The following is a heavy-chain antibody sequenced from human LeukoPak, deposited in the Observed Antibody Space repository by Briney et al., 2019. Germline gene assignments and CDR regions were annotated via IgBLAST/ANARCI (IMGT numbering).Heavy chain of an antibody. CDR3: ARIAAGYSGYDGGDY. V-gene: IGHV1-69*01. CDR1: GGTFSSYA. J-gene: IGHJ4*02. CDR2: IIPIFGTA. D-gene: IGHD5-12*01. Sequence: SVKVSCKASGGTFSSYAISWVRQAPGQGLEWMGGIIPIFGTANYAQKFQGRVTITADESTSTAYMELSSLRSEDTAVYYCARIAAGYSGYDGGDYWGQGTLVTISS.